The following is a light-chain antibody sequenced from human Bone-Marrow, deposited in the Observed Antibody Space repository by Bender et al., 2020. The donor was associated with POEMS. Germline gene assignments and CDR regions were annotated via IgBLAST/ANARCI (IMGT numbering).Light chain of an antibody. CDR3: AVWDDSLNGWV. CDR2: SSH. J-gene: IGLJ3*02. CDR1: SSNIGAHA. Sequence: QSVLTQPPSASGTPGQRVTISCSGGSSNIGAHAVNWYQHLPGAAPKLLIYSSHRRPAEIPDRFSGSRSGTSASLAISGIQSEDGADYYGAVWDDSLNGWVFGGGTKLTVL. V-gene: IGLV1-44*01.